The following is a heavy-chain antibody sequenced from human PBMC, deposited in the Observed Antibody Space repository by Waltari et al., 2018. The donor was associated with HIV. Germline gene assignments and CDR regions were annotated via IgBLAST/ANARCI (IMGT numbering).Heavy chain of an antibody. CDR2: INHSGST. D-gene: IGHD3-3*01. V-gene: IGHV4-34*01. CDR1: GGSFSGYY. J-gene: IGHJ6*02. Sequence: QVQLQQWGAGLLTPSATLSLTCAVSGGSFSGYYWSWIRQPPGKGLVWIGEINHSGSTNYNPSLKSRVTISVDTSKNQFSLKLSSVTAADTAVYYCARGHRDFWSGYDYYYYYGMDVWGQGTTVTVSS. CDR3: ARGHRDFWSGYDYYYYYGMDV.